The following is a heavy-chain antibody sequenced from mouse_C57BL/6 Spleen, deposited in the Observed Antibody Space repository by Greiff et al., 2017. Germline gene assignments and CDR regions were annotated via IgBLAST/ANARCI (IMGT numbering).Heavy chain of an antibody. D-gene: IGHD2-4*01. CDR3: AVYDYDGY. V-gene: IGHV1-50*01. CDR1: GYTFTSYW. Sequence: QVQLQQPGAELVKPGASVKLSCKASGYTFTSYWMQWVKQRPGQGLEWIGEIDPSDSYTNYNQKFKGKATLTVDTSSSTAYMQLSSLTSEDSAVYYCAVYDYDGYWGQGTTLTVSS. CDR2: IDPSDSYT. J-gene: IGHJ2*01.